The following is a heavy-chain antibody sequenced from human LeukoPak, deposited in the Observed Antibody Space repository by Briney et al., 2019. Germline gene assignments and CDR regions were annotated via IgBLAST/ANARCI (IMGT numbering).Heavy chain of an antibody. CDR1: GGSISSSSYY. D-gene: IGHD2-21*02. J-gene: IGHJ3*02. CDR2: IYYSGST. V-gene: IGHV4-61*05. Sequence: SETLSLTCTVSGGSISSSSYYWGWIRQPPGKGLEWIGYIYYSGSTYYNPSLKSRVTISVDKSKNQFSLKLSSVTAADTAVYYCAVTHNRSDAFDIWGQGTMVTVSS. CDR3: AVTHNRSDAFDI.